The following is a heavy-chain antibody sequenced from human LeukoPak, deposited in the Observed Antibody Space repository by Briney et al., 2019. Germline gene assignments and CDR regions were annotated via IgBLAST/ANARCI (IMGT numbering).Heavy chain of an antibody. V-gene: IGHV4-59*01. J-gene: IGHJ3*02. CDR2: IYYSGST. CDR1: GGSISSYY. Sequence: SETLSLTCTVSGGSISSYYWSWIPQPPGKGLEWIGYIYYSGSTNYKPSLKSRVTISVDTSKDQFSLKLSSVTAADMAVYYCARGPFWSGYYAFDIWGQGTMVTVSS. CDR3: ARGPFWSGYYAFDI. D-gene: IGHD3-3*01.